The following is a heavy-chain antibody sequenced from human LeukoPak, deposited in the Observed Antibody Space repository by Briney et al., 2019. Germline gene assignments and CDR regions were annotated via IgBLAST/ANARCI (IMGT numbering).Heavy chain of an antibody. CDR2: ISSSSSYI. D-gene: IGHD2-2*01. J-gene: IGHJ3*02. V-gene: IGHV3-21*01. Sequence: GRSLRLSCAASGFTFSSYSMNWVRQAPGKGLEWVSSISSSSSYIYYADSVKGRFTISRDNAKNSLYLQMNSLRAEDTAVYYCARDRTLHFDIWGQGTMVTVSS. CDR3: ARDRTLHFDI. CDR1: GFTFSSYS.